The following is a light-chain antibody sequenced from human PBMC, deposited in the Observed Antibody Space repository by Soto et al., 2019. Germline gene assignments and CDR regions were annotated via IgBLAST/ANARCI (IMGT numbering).Light chain of an antibody. Sequence: EIVLTQSPATLSLSPGERVTLSCRASQSVSSYLAWYQQKPGQAPRLLIYDASNRATGIPARFSGSGSGTDFTLTISSLEPEDFAVYYCQQRSNWPPMFGQGTKWIS. CDR1: QSVSSY. J-gene: IGKJ1*01. V-gene: IGKV3-11*01. CDR3: QQRSNWPPM. CDR2: DAS.